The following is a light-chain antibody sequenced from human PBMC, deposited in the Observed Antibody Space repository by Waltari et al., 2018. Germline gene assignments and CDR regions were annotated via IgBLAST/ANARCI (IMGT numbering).Light chain of an antibody. J-gene: IGLJ2*01. V-gene: IGLV2-14*01. CDR3: SSYTSSSTLVV. CDR1: SGDVGGYTY. CDR2: EVS. Sequence: QSALTQPASVSGSPGQSITLSCTGTSGDVGGYTYVSWYQQHPAKAPKLMIYEVSNRPSGVSNRFSGSKSGNTASLTISGLQAEDEADYYCSSYTSSSTLVVFGGGTKLTVL.